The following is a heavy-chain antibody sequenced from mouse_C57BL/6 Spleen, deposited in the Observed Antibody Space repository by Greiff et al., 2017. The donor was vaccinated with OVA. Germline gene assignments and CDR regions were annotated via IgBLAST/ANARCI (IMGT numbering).Heavy chain of an antibody. J-gene: IGHJ4*01. CDR3: ARGDSSGSCAMDY. CDR1: GFTFSDYG. D-gene: IGHD3-2*02. CDR2: ISSGSSTI. Sequence: EVKLVESGGGLVKPGGSLKLSCAASGFTFSDYGMHWVRQAPEKGLEWVAYISSGSSTIYYADTVKGRFTISRDNDKNTLFLQMTSLRSEDTAMYYCARGDSSGSCAMDYWGQGTSVTVSS. V-gene: IGHV5-17*01.